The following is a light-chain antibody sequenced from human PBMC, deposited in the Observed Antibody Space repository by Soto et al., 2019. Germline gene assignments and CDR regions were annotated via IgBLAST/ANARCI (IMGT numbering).Light chain of an antibody. CDR2: GAS. J-gene: IGKJ1*01. CDR1: QSVSSSY. Sequence: EIVLTQSPGTLSLSPGERATLSCRASQSVSSSYLAWYLQKPGQAPILLIYGASTRATGIPGRFSGSGSGTHFALTLSRLEPEDFAVYDCQQYGSSPGTFGQGTKVELK. V-gene: IGKV3-20*01. CDR3: QQYGSSPGT.